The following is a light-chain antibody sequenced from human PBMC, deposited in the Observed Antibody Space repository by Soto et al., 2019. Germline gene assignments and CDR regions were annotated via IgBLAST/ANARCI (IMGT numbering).Light chain of an antibody. CDR2: GAS. J-gene: IGKJ4*01. CDR3: QQYGTSPRLT. Sequence: EIVLTQSPGTLSLSPGERATLSCRASQIVSSNYLAWYQQKPGQAPRLLISGASSRATGIPDRFSGSGSGTDFTLTISRLEPEDFAVYYCQQYGTSPRLTFGGGTKVEIK. V-gene: IGKV3-20*01. CDR1: QIVSSNY.